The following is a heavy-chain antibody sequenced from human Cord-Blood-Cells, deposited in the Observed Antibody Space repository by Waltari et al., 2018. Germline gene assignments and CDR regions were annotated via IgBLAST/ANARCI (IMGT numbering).Heavy chain of an antibody. V-gene: IGHV4-34*01. Sequence: QVQLQQWGAGLLKPSETLSLTCAVYGGSFSGYYWSWTRQPPGKGLGWCGEINHSGSTNYNPSLKSRVTISVDTSKNQFSLKLSSVTAADTAVYYCARGTAYIVVVPAVSYYYYYYMDVWGKGTTVTVSS. J-gene: IGHJ6*03. CDR1: GGSFSGYY. D-gene: IGHD2-2*01. CDR3: ARGTAYIVVVPAVSYYYYYYMDV. CDR2: INHSGST.